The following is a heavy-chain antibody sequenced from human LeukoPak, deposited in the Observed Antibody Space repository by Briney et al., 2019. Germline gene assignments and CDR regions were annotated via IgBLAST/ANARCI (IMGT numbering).Heavy chain of an antibody. V-gene: IGHV4-38-2*02. D-gene: IGHD1-7*01. CDR1: NYSISSGFY. CDR2: IYHSGST. Sequence: PSETLSLTCTVSNYSISSGFYWGWIRQPPGKGLEWIASIYHSGSTYINPSLKSRVTISIDTSKNNFSLKLNSMTAADTAVYYCAKAHNWNYWFDPWGPGTLVNVSS. CDR3: AKAHNWNYWFDP. J-gene: IGHJ5*02.